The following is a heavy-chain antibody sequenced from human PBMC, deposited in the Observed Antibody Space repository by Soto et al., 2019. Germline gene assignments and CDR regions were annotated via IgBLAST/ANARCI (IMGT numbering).Heavy chain of an antibody. CDR1: SGSVFSSNW. V-gene: IGHV4-4*02. CDR2: TRNSGGA. CDR3: ASHLVMAGTRGFDH. Sequence: QVQLQESGPGLVKPSGTLSLTCAVSSGSVFSSNWWSWVRLPPGKGLEWIGETRNSGGANYNPSLKGRVTITVDRSRNHIFLELSSVTAADTAVYYCASHLVMAGTRGFDHWGLGTLVNVSS. D-gene: IGHD6-19*01. J-gene: IGHJ4*02.